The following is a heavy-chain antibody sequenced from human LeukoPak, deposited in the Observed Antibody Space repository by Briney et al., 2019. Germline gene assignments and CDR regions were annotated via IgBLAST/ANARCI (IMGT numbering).Heavy chain of an antibody. Sequence: PGGSLRLSCAASGFTFSSYAMHWVRQAPGKGLEWVSLISGDGGNTYYPDSVKGRFTISRDNSKNTVYLQMNSLRAENTALYYCAPDLRGSASSLDDWGQGTLVTVSS. CDR1: GFTFSSYA. CDR3: APDLRGSASSLDD. J-gene: IGHJ4*02. D-gene: IGHD6-25*01. CDR2: ISGDGGNT. V-gene: IGHV3-23*01.